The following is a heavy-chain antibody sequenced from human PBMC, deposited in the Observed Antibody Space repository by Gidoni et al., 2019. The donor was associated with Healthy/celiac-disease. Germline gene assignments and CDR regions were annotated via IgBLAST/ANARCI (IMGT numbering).Heavy chain of an antibody. Sequence: EVQLVESGGGLVKPGGSLRLSCAASGFIFSNYNMNWVRQAPGKGLEWVSSITSSGTYIYYADSVKGRFTISRDNAKNSLYLQMNSLRAEDTAVYYCTRDFDGRDYWGQGTLVTVSS. J-gene: IGHJ4*02. CDR1: GFIFSNYN. CDR3: TRDFDGRDY. CDR2: ITSSGTYI. D-gene: IGHD3-9*01. V-gene: IGHV3-21*01.